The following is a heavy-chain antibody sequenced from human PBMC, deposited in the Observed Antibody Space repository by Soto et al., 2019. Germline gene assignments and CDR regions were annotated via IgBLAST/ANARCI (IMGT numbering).Heavy chain of an antibody. Sequence: PSETLSLTCTVSGGSISSRSYYWGWIRQPPGKGLEWIGTLYYSVSTYYNPSLKSRVTISVDTSKNQFSLNLSSVTAADTAVYYCMKSLVAGSLIHYYGMDVWGQGATVTVSS. V-gene: IGHV4-39*01. D-gene: IGHD3-10*01. CDR1: GGSISSRSYY. CDR2: LYYSVST. J-gene: IGHJ6*02. CDR3: MKSLVAGSLIHYYGMDV.